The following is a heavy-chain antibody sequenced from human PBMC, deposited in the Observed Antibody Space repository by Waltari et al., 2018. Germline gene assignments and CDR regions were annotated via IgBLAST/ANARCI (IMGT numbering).Heavy chain of an antibody. CDR1: GGSISSGDYY. J-gene: IGHJ5*02. CDR3: ARADYYGSRSYYIPSAHWFDP. V-gene: IGHV4-30-4*08. Sequence: QVQLQESGPGLVKPSQTLSLTCTVSGGSISSGDYYWSWIRQPPGKGLEWIGYIYYSGSTYYNPSLKSRVTISVDTSKNQFSLKLSSVTAADTAVYYCARADYYGSRSYYIPSAHWFDPWGQGTLVTVSS. CDR2: IYYSGST. D-gene: IGHD3-10*01.